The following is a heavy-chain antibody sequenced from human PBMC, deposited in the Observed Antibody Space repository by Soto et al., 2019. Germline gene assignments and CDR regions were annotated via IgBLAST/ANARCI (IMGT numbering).Heavy chain of an antibody. CDR3: ARGAQSLPRYYFDY. Sequence: GASVKVSCKASGGTFSSYAISWVRQAPGQGLEWMGGIIPIFGTANYAQKFQGRVTITADESTSTAYMELSSLRSEDTAVYYCARGAQSLPRYYFDYWGQGTLVTVSS. V-gene: IGHV1-69*13. CDR2: IIPIFGTA. J-gene: IGHJ4*02. D-gene: IGHD3-9*01. CDR1: GGTFSSYA.